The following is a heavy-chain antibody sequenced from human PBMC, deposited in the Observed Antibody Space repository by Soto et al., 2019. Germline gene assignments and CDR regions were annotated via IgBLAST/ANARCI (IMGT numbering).Heavy chain of an antibody. V-gene: IGHV3-15*07. CDR3: TTDGPGLGGIMITFGGVIEEPLDY. Sequence: GGSLRLSCAASGFTFSNAWMNWVRQAPGKGLEWVGRIKSKTDGGTTDYAAPVKGRFTISRDDSKNTLYLQMNSLKTEDTAVYYCTTDGPGLGGIMITFGGVIEEPLDYWGQGT. CDR1: GFTFSNAW. CDR2: IKSKTDGGTT. J-gene: IGHJ4*02. D-gene: IGHD3-16*02.